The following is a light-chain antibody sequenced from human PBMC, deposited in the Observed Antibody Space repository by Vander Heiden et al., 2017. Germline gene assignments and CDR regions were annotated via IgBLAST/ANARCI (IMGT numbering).Light chain of an antibody. Sequence: AIQFTQSPSSLSASVGDRVTITCRASQGISSALAWYQQKPGKAPKLLIYDASSLESGVPSRFSGSGSGTDFTLTISSLQPEDFATYYCQQFNSYSITFGQGTRLEIK. J-gene: IGKJ5*01. V-gene: IGKV1-13*02. CDR2: DAS. CDR1: QGISSA. CDR3: QQFNSYSIT.